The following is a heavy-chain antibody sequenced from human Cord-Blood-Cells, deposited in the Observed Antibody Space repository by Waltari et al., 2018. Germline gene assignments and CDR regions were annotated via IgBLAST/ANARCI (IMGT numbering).Heavy chain of an antibody. D-gene: IGHD3-3*01. V-gene: IGHV4-34*01. CDR2: INHSGST. CDR1: GGSFSGYY. Sequence: QVLLQQWGAGLLKPSESLSLTGAVYGGSFSGYYWSGIRQHPGKGLEWIGEINHSGSTNYNPSLKSRVTISVDTSKNQFSLKLSSVTAADTAVYYCARLSMELRFLEWLFDYWGQGTLVTVSS. CDR3: ARLSMELRFLEWLFDY. J-gene: IGHJ4*02.